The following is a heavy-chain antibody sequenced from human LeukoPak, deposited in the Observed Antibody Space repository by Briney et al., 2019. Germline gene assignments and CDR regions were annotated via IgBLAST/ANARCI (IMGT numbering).Heavy chain of an antibody. Sequence: SETLSLTCTVSGGSISSGDYYWSWIRQPAGKGLEWIGRIYTSGSTNYNPSLKSRVTISVDTSKNQFSLKLSSVTAADTAVYYCARFTGTTFLWGQGTLVTVSS. CDR3: ARFTGTTFL. D-gene: IGHD1-1*01. V-gene: IGHV4-61*02. CDR1: GGSISSGDYY. J-gene: IGHJ4*02. CDR2: IYTSGST.